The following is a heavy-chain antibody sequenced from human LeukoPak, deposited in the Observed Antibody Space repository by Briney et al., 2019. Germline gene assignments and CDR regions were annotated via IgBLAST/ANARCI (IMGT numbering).Heavy chain of an antibody. CDR1: GFTFDDYG. J-gene: IGHJ1*01. CDR3: ARDSYYYDSSGLITEYFQH. Sequence: RPGGSLRLSCAASGFTFDDYGMSWVRQAPGKGLEWVPGINWNGGSTGYADSVKGRFTISRDNAKNSLYLQMNSLRAEDTAVYYCARDSYYYDSSGLITEYFQHWGQGTLVTVSS. V-gene: IGHV3-20*04. CDR2: INWNGGST. D-gene: IGHD3-22*01.